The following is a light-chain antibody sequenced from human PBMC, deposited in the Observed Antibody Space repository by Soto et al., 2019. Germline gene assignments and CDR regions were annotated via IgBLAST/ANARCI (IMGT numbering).Light chain of an antibody. CDR1: QSIGTY. V-gene: IGKV1-39*01. J-gene: IGKJ5*01. CDR2: SAS. CDR3: QRGSNTWIT. Sequence: DIQMTQSPSSLSASVGDRVTITCRASQSIGTYLNWYHQKSGQAPKLLIYSASTLHSGVPSRFSGSGSGTDFTLTITSLQPEDSATYYCQRGSNTWITLGQGTRLEIK.